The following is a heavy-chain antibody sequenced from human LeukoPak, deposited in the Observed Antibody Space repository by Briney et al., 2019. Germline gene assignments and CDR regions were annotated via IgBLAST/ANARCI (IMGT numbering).Heavy chain of an antibody. CDR3: ARDGSSSWYVGWFDP. D-gene: IGHD6-13*01. Sequence: SETLSLTCTVSGYSISSGYYWGWIRQPPGKGLEWIGSIYHSGSTYYNPSLKSRVTISVDTSKNQFSLKLSSVTAADTAVYYCARDGSSSWYVGWFDPWGQGTQVTVSS. CDR1: GYSISSGYY. CDR2: IYHSGST. V-gene: IGHV4-38-2*02. J-gene: IGHJ5*02.